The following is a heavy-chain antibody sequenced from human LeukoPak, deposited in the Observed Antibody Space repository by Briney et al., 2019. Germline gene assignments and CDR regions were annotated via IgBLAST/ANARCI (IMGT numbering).Heavy chain of an antibody. CDR3: ARDQLYFDSSGYYRTDAFDI. V-gene: IGHV4-59*01. Sequence: SETLSLTCIVSIGSISRFYWSWIRPPPGKGLEWIGYVYYIGNTNYNPSLKSRVTISVDTSKMQFSLRLSSVTAADTAVYYCARDQLYFDSSGYYRTDAFDIWGQGTMVTVSS. CDR1: IGSISRFY. D-gene: IGHD3-22*01. J-gene: IGHJ3*02. CDR2: VYYIGNT.